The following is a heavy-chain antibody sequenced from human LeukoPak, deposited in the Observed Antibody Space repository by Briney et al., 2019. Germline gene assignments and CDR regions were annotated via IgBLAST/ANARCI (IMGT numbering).Heavy chain of an antibody. CDR3: ASIGRYSSSGFDY. CDR1: GGPFSGYY. D-gene: IGHD6-19*01. CDR2: INHSGST. Sequence: PSETLSLTCAVYGGPFSGYYWSWIRQPPGKGLEWIGEINHSGSTNYNPSLKSRVTISVDTSKNQFSLKLSSVTAADTAVYYCASIGRYSSSGFDYWGQGTLVTVSS. J-gene: IGHJ4*02. V-gene: IGHV4-34*01.